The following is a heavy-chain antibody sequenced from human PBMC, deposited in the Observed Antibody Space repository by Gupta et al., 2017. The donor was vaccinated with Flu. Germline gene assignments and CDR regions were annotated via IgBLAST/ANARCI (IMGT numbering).Heavy chain of an antibody. V-gene: IGHV3-74*03. CDR2: IKPDGSST. J-gene: IGHJ4*02. CDR3: ATVTTGC. Sequence: AAFGFTFSGAYLQWVRQATGKGLVWVSRIKPDGSSTTYAEYVKGRFTISRDNGKNTLYLQMNSLGADDTAVYYCATVTTGCWGQGTLVTVAS. CDR1: GFTFSGAY. D-gene: IGHD4-17*01.